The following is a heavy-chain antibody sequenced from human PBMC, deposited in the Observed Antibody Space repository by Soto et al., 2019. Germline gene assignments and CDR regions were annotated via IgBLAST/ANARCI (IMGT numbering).Heavy chain of an antibody. D-gene: IGHD2-2*01. CDR2: ISTYNGNT. CDR3: GRDLYQSVFYYGMDV. J-gene: IGHJ6*02. Sequence: QVQVMQSGAEVKKPGASVKVSCKASGYTFTSYGISWVRQAPGQGLEWMGWISTYNGNTNYAQKLQGRVTMTTDTTTSTVYMEVRSLRSDDTAVYYCGRDLYQSVFYYGMDVWGQGTTVTVSS. CDR1: GYTFTSYG. V-gene: IGHV1-18*01.